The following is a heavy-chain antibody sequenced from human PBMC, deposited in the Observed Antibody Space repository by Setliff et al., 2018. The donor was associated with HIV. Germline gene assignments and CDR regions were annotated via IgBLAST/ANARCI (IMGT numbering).Heavy chain of an antibody. CDR3: AREGTYSGTYWVRRVASFDI. J-gene: IGHJ3*02. CDR1: GGSIVSSSYY. Sequence: TLSLTCPVSGGSIVSSSYYWRWIRQPPGKGLEWIGDVSHTGSTNYNPSLKSRITISADTPKNQFSLKLSSVTAADTAVYYCAREGTYSGTYWVRRVASFDIWGQGTMVTVSS. CDR2: VSHTGST. V-gene: IGHV4-39*07. D-gene: IGHD1-26*01.